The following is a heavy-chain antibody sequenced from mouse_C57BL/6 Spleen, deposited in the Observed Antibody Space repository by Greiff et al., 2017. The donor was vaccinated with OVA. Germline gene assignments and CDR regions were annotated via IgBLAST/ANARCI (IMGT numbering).Heavy chain of an antibody. V-gene: IGHV1-69*01. Sequence: VQLQQPGAELVMPGASVKLSCKASGYTFTSYWMHWVKQRPGQGLEWIGELDPSDSYTNYNPKFKGKSTLPVGKSSSTDYMPLSSLTSEDSAVYSCARGAHYYGSSYGYCDVWGTGTTVTVSS. CDR1: GYTFTSYW. CDR2: LDPSDSYT. D-gene: IGHD1-1*01. CDR3: ARGAHYYGSSYGYCDV. J-gene: IGHJ1*03.